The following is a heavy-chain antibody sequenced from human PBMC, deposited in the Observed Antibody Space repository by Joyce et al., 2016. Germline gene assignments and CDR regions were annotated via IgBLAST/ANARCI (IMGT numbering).Heavy chain of an antibody. J-gene: IGHJ4*02. CDR1: GYTFTTYL. Sequence: QVQLVQSGSELKKPGASVNISCKTSGYTFTTYLINWVLQAPGQGLEWMGGINTNTGTPTYAQGFTGRFVFSVDSSVRTAYLQISGLNTEDTAIYYCARGGFYFDSWGQGTLVTISS. CDR2: INTNTGTP. V-gene: IGHV7-4-1*02. CDR3: ARGGFYFDS.